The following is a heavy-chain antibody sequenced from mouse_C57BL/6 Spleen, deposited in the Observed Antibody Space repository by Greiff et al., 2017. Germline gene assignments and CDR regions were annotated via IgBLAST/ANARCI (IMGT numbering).Heavy chain of an antibody. CDR1: GYTFTSYW. D-gene: IGHD1-1*01. Sequence: QVQLQQPGAELVKPGASVKLSCKASGYTFTSYWMHWVKQRPGQGLEWIGMIHPNSGSTNYNEKFKSKATLTVDKTSSTAYMQLSSLTSEDSAVYYWTRRYGSSYDYAMDYWGQGTSVTVSS. J-gene: IGHJ4*01. CDR3: TRRYGSSYDYAMDY. V-gene: IGHV1-64*01. CDR2: IHPNSGST.